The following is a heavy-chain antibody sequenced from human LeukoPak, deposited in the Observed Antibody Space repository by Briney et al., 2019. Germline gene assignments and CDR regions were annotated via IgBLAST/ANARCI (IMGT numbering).Heavy chain of an antibody. V-gene: IGHV5-51*01. D-gene: IGHD3-3*01. CDR2: IYPTDSDT. Sequence: RGESLKISCKGSGYSFTSYWIGWVRQMPGKGLEWMGIIYPTDSDTRYSPSFQGQVTISVDKSFSTAYLQWSSLKASDTAMYYCARFGSPTLRGAVFDIWGQGTIVTVSS. J-gene: IGHJ3*02. CDR3: ARFGSPTLRGAVFDI. CDR1: GYSFTSYW.